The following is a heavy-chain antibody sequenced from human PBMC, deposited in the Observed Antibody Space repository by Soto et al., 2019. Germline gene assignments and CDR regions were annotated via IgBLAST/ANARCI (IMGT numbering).Heavy chain of an antibody. CDR2: IYHSGST. D-gene: IGHD3-3*01. J-gene: IGHJ4*02. Sequence: PSETLSLTCAVSGGSISSGGYSWSWIRQPPGKGLEWIGYIYHSGSTYYNPSLKSRVTISVDTSKNQFSLKLSSVTAADTAVYYCARDLVDGTVFGVAPRRWGQGTLVTVSS. CDR1: GGSISSGGYS. CDR3: ARDLVDGTVFGVAPRR. V-gene: IGHV4-30-2*05.